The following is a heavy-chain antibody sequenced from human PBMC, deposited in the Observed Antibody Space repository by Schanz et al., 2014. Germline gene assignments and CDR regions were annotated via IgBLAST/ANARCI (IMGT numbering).Heavy chain of an antibody. D-gene: IGHD6-13*01. CDR3: AKDLAAVGVCDY. CDR2: IYSGDNT. J-gene: IGHJ4*02. CDR1: GFTVTSYY. V-gene: IGHV3-53*01. Sequence: EMQLVESGGGLIQPGGSLRLSCAASGFTVTSYYMSWVRQAPGKGLEWVSVIYSGDNTYYADSVKGRFTISRDNCKNTVYLQMNSLRAEDTAVYICAKDLAAVGVCDYWGQGSLVTVSP.